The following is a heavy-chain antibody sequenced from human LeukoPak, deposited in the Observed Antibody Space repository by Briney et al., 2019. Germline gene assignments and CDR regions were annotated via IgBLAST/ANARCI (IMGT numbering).Heavy chain of an antibody. D-gene: IGHD2-21*01. Sequence: GRSLRLSCAASGFTFSSYGMRWVRQAPGKGLEWVAVISYDGSNKYYADSVKGRFTISRDNSKNTLYLQMNSLRAEDTAVYYCAKDLQGVLWYFDYWGQGTLVTVSS. V-gene: IGHV3-30*18. J-gene: IGHJ4*02. CDR3: AKDLQGVLWYFDY. CDR2: ISYDGSNK. CDR1: GFTFSSYG.